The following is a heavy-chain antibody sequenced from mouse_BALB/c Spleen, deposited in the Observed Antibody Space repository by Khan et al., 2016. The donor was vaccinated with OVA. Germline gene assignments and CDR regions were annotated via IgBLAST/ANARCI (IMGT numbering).Heavy chain of an antibody. CDR1: GFNITDYY. CDR3: TRNGYSPWCAY. J-gene: IGHJ3*01. Sequence: EVQLQQSEAELVRPGALVKLSCTASGFNITDYYIHWVKQRPEQGLEWIGWIDPDNGDTIYDPKFQGKASITADTSSNTAYLQLISLTSEDTAVYYCTRNGYSPWCAYWGQGTLVTVSA. CDR2: IDPDNGDT. D-gene: IGHD2-3*01. V-gene: IGHV14-1*02.